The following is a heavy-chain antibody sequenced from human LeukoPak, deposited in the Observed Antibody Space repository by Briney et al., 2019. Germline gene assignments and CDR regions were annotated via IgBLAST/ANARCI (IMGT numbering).Heavy chain of an antibody. V-gene: IGHV1-8*01. CDR2: MNPNSGNT. CDR1: GYTFTSYD. Sequence: ASVKVSCKASGYTFTSYDINWVRQATGQGLEWMGWMNPNSGNTGYAQKFQGRVTMTRNTSISTAYMELSSLRSEDTAVYYCALLIYAGFGEVPWGMDVWGQGTTVTVSS. D-gene: IGHD3-10*01. J-gene: IGHJ6*02. CDR3: ALLIYAGFGEVPWGMDV.